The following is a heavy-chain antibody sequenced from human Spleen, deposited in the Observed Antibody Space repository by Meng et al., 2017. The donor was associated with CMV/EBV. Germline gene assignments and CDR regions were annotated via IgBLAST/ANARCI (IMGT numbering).Heavy chain of an antibody. CDR2: INKNGFNI. D-gene: IGHD1/OR15-1a*01. Sequence: GESLKISCVASGFTFNHFEMNWVRQAPGKGLEWISYINKNGFNIEYADSVKGRFTIYRDNAKNSLFLQLDSLRADDTAVYYCGRNTLSYYGVDLWGQGTTVTVSS. V-gene: IGHV3-48*03. CDR1: GFTFNHFE. J-gene: IGHJ6*02. CDR3: GRNTLSYYGVDL.